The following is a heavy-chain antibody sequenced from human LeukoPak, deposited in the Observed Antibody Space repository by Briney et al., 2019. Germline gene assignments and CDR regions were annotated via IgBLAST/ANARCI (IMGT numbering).Heavy chain of an antibody. CDR1: GLTFSSYG. CDR2: IWYDGSNK. J-gene: IGHJ4*02. CDR3: AREASGTYDY. Sequence: RGSLRLSCAASGLTFSSYGMHWVRQAPGKGLEWVAVIWYDGSNKYYADSVKGRFTISRDNSKNTLYLQMNSLRAEDTAVYYCAREASGTYDYWGQGTLVTVSS. V-gene: IGHV3-33*01. D-gene: IGHD1-26*01.